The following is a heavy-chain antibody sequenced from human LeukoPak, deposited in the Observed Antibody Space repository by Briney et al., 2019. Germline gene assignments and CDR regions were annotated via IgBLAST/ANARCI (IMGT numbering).Heavy chain of an antibody. CDR2: INPSGGST. CDR1: GGTFNNYA. V-gene: IGHV1-46*02. Sequence: ASVKVSCKASGGTFNNYAMSWVRQAPGQGLEWMGIINPSGGSTSYAQKFQGRVTMTRDMSTSTVYMELSSLRSEDTAVYFCATHSPEWRYSGYYNFYYMDVWGKGTTVTVSS. D-gene: IGHD5-12*01. J-gene: IGHJ6*03. CDR3: ATHSPEWRYSGYYNFYYMDV.